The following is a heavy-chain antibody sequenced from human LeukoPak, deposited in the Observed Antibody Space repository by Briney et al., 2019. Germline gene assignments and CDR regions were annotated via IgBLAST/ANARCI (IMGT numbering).Heavy chain of an antibody. CDR3: AKDAREVLPEYFQH. J-gene: IGHJ1*01. D-gene: IGHD3-16*01. CDR1: GFTFSSYA. V-gene: IGHV3-23*01. Sequence: GGSLRLSCAASGFTFSSYAISWVRQAPGKGLEWVSVISTSGRSTYYADSVKGRFTISRDNSKNTLYLQMNSLRAEDTAIYYCAKDAREVLPEYFQHWGQGTLVTVSS. CDR2: ISTSGRST.